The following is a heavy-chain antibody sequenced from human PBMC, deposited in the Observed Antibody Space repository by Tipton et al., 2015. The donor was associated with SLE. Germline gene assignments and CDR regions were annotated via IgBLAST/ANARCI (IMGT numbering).Heavy chain of an antibody. J-gene: IGHJ3*02. D-gene: IGHD3-3*01. CDR1: GGSFSSASYY. CDR2: IYSSGST. CDR3: AREGDFWSGRAFDI. Sequence: TLSLTCTVSGGSFSSASYYWSWIRQPAGKGLEWIGRIYSSGSTNYNPSLKSRVTISVDTSKNQFSLKLSSVTAADTAVYYCAREGDFWSGRAFDIWGQGTMVTVSS. V-gene: IGHV4-61*02.